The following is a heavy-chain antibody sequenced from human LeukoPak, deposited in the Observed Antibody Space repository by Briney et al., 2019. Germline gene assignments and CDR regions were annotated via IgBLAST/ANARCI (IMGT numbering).Heavy chain of an antibody. D-gene: IGHD4-11*01. J-gene: IGHJ6*02. V-gene: IGHV4-61*01. CDR1: GGSVNSGSYF. CDR2: IQNSART. Sequence: SETLSLTCTVSGGSVNSGSYFWSWIRQPPGKGLEWIGYIQNSARTNYNPSLESRVTISVDSSKDQFSLRLSSVTAADTAVYYCATDYSNFYGMDVWRQGTTVTVSS. CDR3: ATDYSNFYGMDV.